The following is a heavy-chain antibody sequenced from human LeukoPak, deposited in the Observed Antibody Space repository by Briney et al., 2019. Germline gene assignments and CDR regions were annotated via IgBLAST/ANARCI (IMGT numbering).Heavy chain of an antibody. Sequence: ASVKVSCKASGYTFSNYGITWVRQAPGQGLEWVGWTIAYNGNINYAQRVQGRVTMTTEASTSTVYMELRSLRSDDTAVYYCARVVVVAPTRGSWYFDLWGRGTLVTVSS. V-gene: IGHV1-18*01. CDR2: TIAYNGNI. CDR3: ARVVVVAPTRGSWYFDL. CDR1: GYTFSNYG. D-gene: IGHD2-15*01. J-gene: IGHJ2*01.